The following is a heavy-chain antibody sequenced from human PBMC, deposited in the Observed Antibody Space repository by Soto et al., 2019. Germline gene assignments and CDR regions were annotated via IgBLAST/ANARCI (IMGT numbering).Heavy chain of an antibody. CDR1: GYTFTSYG. CDR2: ISAYNGNT. J-gene: IGHJ6*03. Sequence: QVQLVQSGAEVKKPGASVKVSCKASGYTFTSYGISWVLQAPGQGLEWMGWISAYNGNTNYAQKLQGTVTMTTDTSTSTAYMELRSLRCDDTAVYSCARRVPEYSRSWYSAYYYYMDVWGKGTTVTVSS. V-gene: IGHV1-18*01. D-gene: IGHD6-13*01. CDR3: ARRVPEYSRSWYSAYYYYMDV.